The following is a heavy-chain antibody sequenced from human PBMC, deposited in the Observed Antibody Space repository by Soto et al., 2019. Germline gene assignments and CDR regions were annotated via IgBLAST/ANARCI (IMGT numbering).Heavy chain of an antibody. CDR1: GDSITKSVYY. J-gene: IGHJ4*02. V-gene: IGHV4-39*01. CDR2: IYYAGNA. CDR3: ARVPYYGSGGDGPYYFDY. Sequence: LQLQESGPGLVKPSDTLSLTCTVSGDSITKSVYYWAWVRQTPGKGLEWIASIYYAGNAYYNPSRQSRVTISVDESKNKFSLELQSVTSADSSVYYCARVPYYGSGGDGPYYFDYWGQGTLVTVSS. D-gene: IGHD2-15*01.